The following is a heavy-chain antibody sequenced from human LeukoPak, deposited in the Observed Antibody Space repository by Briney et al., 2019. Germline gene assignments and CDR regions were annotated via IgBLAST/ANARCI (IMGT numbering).Heavy chain of an antibody. CDR3: ARGPPMTTVTTYYYYYMDV. CDR1: GGSISSYY. CDR2: IYYSGST. J-gene: IGHJ6*03. Sequence: SETLSLTCTVSGGSISSYYWSWIRQPPGKGLEWIGYIYYSGSTNYNPSLKSRVTISVDTSKNQFSLKLSPVTAADTAVYYCARGPPMTTVTTYYYYYMDVRGKGTTVTVSS. D-gene: IGHD4-11*01. V-gene: IGHV4-59*01.